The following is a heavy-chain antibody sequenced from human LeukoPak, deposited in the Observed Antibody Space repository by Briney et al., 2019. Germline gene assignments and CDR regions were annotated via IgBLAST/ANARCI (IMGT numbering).Heavy chain of an antibody. D-gene: IGHD3-10*01. Sequence: WGSLRLSCAASRLTFSSFGMHWVRQAPGKGPEWVAVISYDGSNKYYADSVKGRFTISRDNSKNTLYLQMNSLRAEDTAVYYCAKGRYYGSGNSFAYFQHWGQGTLVTVSS. CDR1: RLTFSSFG. CDR2: ISYDGSNK. V-gene: IGHV3-30*18. CDR3: AKGRYYGSGNSFAYFQH. J-gene: IGHJ1*01.